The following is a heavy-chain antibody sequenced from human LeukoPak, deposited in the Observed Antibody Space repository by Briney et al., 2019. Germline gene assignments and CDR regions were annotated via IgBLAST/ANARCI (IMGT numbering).Heavy chain of an antibody. CDR2: ISAYNGNT. Sequence: ASVKVSCKASGYTFTSYGISWVRQAPGQGLEWMGWISAYNGNTNYAQKLQGRVTMTTDTFTSTAYMELGSLRSDDTAVYYCARVYMDCSSTSCYRIYYFDYWGQGTLVTVSS. V-gene: IGHV1-18*01. CDR1: GYTFTSYG. J-gene: IGHJ4*02. D-gene: IGHD2-2*02. CDR3: ARVYMDCSSTSCYRIYYFDY.